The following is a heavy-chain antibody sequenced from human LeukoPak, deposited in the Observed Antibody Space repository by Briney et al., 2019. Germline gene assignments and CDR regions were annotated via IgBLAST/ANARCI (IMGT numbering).Heavy chain of an antibody. CDR3: ACVVVVAGDAFDI. V-gene: IGHV3-21*01. CDR2: ISSSSSYI. Sequence: GGSLRLSCAASGFTFSSYSMNWVRQAPGKGLEWVSSISSSSSYIYYADSVKGRFTISRDNAKNSLYLQMNSLRAEDTAVYYCACVVVVAGDAFDIWGQGTMVTVSS. CDR1: GFTFSSYS. J-gene: IGHJ3*02. D-gene: IGHD2-15*01.